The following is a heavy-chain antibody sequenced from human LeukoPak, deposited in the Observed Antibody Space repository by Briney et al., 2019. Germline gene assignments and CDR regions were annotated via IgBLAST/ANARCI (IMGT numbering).Heavy chain of an antibody. D-gene: IGHD1-26*01. J-gene: IGHJ4*02. CDR2: ISPSGDIT. Sequence: GGTLRLSCAASGFTFSNHGMNWVRQAPGKGLEWVSGISPSGDITYYADSVKGRFTISRDNSKNTLYLQMNSLRAEDTAVYYCAKSGVGAYYFDYWGQGTLVTVSS. CDR1: GFTFSNHG. CDR3: AKSGVGAYYFDY. V-gene: IGHV3-23*01.